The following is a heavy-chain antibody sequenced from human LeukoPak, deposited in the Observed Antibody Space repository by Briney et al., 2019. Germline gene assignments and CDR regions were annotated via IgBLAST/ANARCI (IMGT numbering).Heavy chain of an antibody. Sequence: GGSLRLSCAASGFNFNTYAMNWLRQAPGKGLEWISYISSSSSTIYYADSVKGRFSISRDNAKNSVYLEMNSPGDEDTAVYYCTRVGGYQLPKFDYWGRGTLVTVSS. J-gene: IGHJ4*02. CDR1: GFNFNTYA. V-gene: IGHV3-48*02. D-gene: IGHD2-2*01. CDR2: ISSSSSTI. CDR3: TRVGGYQLPKFDY.